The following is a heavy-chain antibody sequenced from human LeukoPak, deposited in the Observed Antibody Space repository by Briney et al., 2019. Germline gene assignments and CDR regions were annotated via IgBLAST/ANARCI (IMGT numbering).Heavy chain of an antibody. V-gene: IGHV3-33*03. CDR3: TGYNNGHFDY. Sequence: GGSLRLSCAGSGFTFGGYGMHWFRQTPGKGLEWVAVIAYDGSRAFYADSVKGRFTISRDNSKNTMSVQMDDLRAEDTAVYYCTGYNNGHFDYWGQGTLVTVSP. D-gene: IGHD5-12*01. CDR2: IAYDGSRA. CDR1: GFTFGGYG. J-gene: IGHJ4*02.